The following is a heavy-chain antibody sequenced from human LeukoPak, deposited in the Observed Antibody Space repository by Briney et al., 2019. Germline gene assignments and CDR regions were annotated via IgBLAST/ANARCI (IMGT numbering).Heavy chain of an antibody. D-gene: IGHD1-26*01. Sequence: GGSLKLSCTASGFTFSSYAMHWVRQAPGKGLEWMAFISYDGSNKYYADSVKGRFTISRDNSKNTLYMQMNSLRAEDTAVYYCARSDFSGASGSYDYWGQGTLVTVSS. J-gene: IGHJ4*02. V-gene: IGHV3-30-3*01. CDR3: ARSDFSGASGSYDY. CDR2: ISYDGSNK. CDR1: GFTFSSYA.